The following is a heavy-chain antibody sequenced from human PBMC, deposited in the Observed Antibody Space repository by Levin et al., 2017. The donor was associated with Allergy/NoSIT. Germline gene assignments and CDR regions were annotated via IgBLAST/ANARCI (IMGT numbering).Heavy chain of an antibody. CDR3: ARHRKYHDSSGSNWLDP. CDR1: GGSISSSSYY. V-gene: IGHV4-39*01. CDR2: IHYRGST. D-gene: IGHD3-22*01. Sequence: SETLSLTCTVSGGSISSSSYYWGWIRQPPGKGLAWIGSIHYRGSTHYNPSLKSRVTISVDTSKNQFSLKLRSVTAADTAVYYCARHRKYHDSSGSNWLDPWGQGTLVTVSS. J-gene: IGHJ5*02.